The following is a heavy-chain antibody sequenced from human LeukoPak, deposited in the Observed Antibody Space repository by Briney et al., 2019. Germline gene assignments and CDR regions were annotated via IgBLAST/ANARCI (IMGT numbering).Heavy chain of an antibody. CDR3: ARANTVTTYFDY. Sequence: SETLSLTCTVSGGSIGSYYWSWIRQPPGKGLEWIGYIYYSGSTNYNPSLKSRVTISVDTSKNQFSLKLSSVTAADTAVYYCARANTVTTYFDYWSQGTLVTVSS. CDR1: GGSIGSYY. CDR2: IYYSGST. D-gene: IGHD4-17*01. J-gene: IGHJ4*02. V-gene: IGHV4-59*01.